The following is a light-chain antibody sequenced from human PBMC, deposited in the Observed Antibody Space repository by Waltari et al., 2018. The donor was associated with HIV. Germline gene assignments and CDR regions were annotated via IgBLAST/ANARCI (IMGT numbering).Light chain of an antibody. CDR1: ALSKQL. V-gene: IGLV3-25*03. J-gene: IGLJ3*02. CDR2: KDT. Sequence: SFELTQPPSVSVSPGQTARITCSGDALSKQLTFWYQKKPAQAPVLVIYKDTERPSGIPRRCAGSTSGTTATLTISGVQAEDEADYYCQSTNVVRVFGGGTKLTVL. CDR3: QSTNVVRV.